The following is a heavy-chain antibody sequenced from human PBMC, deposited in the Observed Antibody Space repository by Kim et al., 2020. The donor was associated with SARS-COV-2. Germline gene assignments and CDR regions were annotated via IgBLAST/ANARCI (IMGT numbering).Heavy chain of an antibody. CDR3: AKYMYSGGSGWYVHFDY. J-gene: IGHJ4*02. CDR2: ISGSGGST. D-gene: IGHD6-19*01. V-gene: IGHV3-23*01. CDR1: GFTFSSYA. Sequence: GGSLRLSCAASGFTFSSYAMSWVRQAPGKGLEWVSAISGSGGSTYYADSVKGRFTISRDNSKNTLYLQMNSLRAEDTAVYYCAKYMYSGGSGWYVHFDYWGQGTLVTVSS.